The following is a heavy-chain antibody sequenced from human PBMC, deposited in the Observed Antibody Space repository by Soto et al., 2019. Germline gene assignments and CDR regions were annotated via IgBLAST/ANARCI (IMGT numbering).Heavy chain of an antibody. CDR3: AKPRRSPPTVTTYRYFGL. CDR1: GFTFSSYA. V-gene: IGHV3-23*01. Sequence: EVQLLESGGGLVQPGGSLRLSCAASGFTFSSYAMSWVRQAPGKGLEWVSAIRYSGDTTYYTDSVKGRFTISRDNSQNTLYLQMNSLRPDDTVFYYCAKPRRSPPTVTTYRYFGLWGRGTLVTVSS. J-gene: IGHJ2*01. D-gene: IGHD4-17*01. CDR2: IRYSGDTT.